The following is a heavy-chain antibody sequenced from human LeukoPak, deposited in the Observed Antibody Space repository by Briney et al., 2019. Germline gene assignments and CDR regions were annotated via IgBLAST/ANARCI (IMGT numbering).Heavy chain of an antibody. CDR1: GGTFSSYA. J-gene: IGHJ5*02. D-gene: IGHD5-24*01. CDR2: IIPIFGTA. V-gene: IGHV1-69*13. Sequence: GASVKVSCKASGGTFSSYAISWVRQAPGQGLEWMGGIIPIFGTANYAQKFQGRVTITADESTSTAYMELSSLRSEDTAVYHCATQVEGMAWFDPWGQGTLVTVSS. CDR3: ATQVEGMAWFDP.